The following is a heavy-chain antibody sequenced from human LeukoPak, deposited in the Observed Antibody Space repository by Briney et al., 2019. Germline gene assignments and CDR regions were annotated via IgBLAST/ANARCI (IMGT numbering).Heavy chain of an antibody. CDR2: INPSGGST. V-gene: IGHV1-46*01. CDR1: GYTFTSNY. D-gene: IGHD3-10*01. CDR3: ARAEGRGSGSPYYFDY. Sequence: ASVKVSCKASGYTFTSNYMHWVRQAPGQGLEWMGIINPSGGSTSYAQKFQGRVTMTRDMSTSTVYMELSSLRSEDTAVYYCARAEGRGSGSPYYFDYWGQGTLVTVSS. J-gene: IGHJ4*02.